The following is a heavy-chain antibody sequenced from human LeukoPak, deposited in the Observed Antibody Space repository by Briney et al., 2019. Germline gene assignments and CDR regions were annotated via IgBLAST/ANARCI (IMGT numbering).Heavy chain of an antibody. D-gene: IGHD3-10*01. CDR2: IYYSGST. V-gene: IGHV4-59*01. CDR1: GGSISSYY. CDR3: AREWFGELSSPWFDP. J-gene: IGHJ5*02. Sequence: PSETLSLTCTASGGSISSYYWSWIRQPPGKGLEWIGYIYYSGSTNYNPSLKSRVTISVDTSKNQFSLKLSSVTAADTAVYYCAREWFGELSSPWFDPWGQGTLVTVSS.